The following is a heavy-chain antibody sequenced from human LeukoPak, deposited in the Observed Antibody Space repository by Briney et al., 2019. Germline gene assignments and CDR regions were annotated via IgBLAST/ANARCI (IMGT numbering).Heavy chain of an antibody. J-gene: IGHJ3*02. CDR1: GFTFRNYL. D-gene: IGHD2-15*01. Sequence: GGSLRLSCVASGFTFRNYLMNWVRQAPGKGLEWVSFISSTGGTIYYADSVKGRFTVSRDNDKNSLLLQMNSLRAEDAALYYCARGYSRAAFDIWGQGTMVTVSS. CDR2: ISSTGGTI. V-gene: IGHV3-48*01. CDR3: ARGYSRAAFDI.